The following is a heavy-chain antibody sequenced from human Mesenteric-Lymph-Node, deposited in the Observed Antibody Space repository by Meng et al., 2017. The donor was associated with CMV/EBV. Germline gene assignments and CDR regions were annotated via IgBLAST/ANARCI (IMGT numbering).Heavy chain of an antibody. CDR3: ARVLRGGSGTYYPNTAPDY. V-gene: IGHV1-2*02. Sequence: ASVKVSCKASGYTFTGYYMHWVRQAPGQGLEWMGWINPNSGGTNYAQKFQGRVTMTRDTSISTAYMELSRLRSDDTAVYYCARVLRGGSGTYYPNTAPDYWGQGTLVTVSS. CDR1: GYTFTGYY. CDR2: INPNSGGT. J-gene: IGHJ4*02. D-gene: IGHD3-10*01.